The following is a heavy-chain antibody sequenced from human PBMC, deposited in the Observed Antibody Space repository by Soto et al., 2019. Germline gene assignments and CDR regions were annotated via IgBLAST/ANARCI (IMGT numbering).Heavy chain of an antibody. J-gene: IGHJ4*02. V-gene: IGHV3-74*01. D-gene: IGHD3-22*01. CDR2: INSDGSST. Sequence: EVQLVESGGGLVQPGGSLRLSCAASGFTFSSYWMHWVRQAPGKGLVWVSRINSDGSSTSYADSVKGRFTISRDNAKTTVYLQMNSLRAEDRAVYYWASPTMTKPLSGDYWGQGTLVTVSS. CDR3: ASPTMTKPLSGDY. CDR1: GFTFSSYW.